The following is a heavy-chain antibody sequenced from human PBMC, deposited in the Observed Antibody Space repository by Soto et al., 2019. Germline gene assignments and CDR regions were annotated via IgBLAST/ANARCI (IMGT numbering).Heavy chain of an antibody. V-gene: IGHV5-51*01. J-gene: IGHJ4*02. CDR3: VRHGHSYYNGNRWAYFDY. CDR2: IHPGDSDI. CDR1: GYSFISYW. D-gene: IGHD1-26*01. Sequence: PAESLKISCKGSGYSFISYWIGWGRQMPGKGLEWMGIIHPGDSDIRYSPSFQGQVTISADKSISTAYLQWSSLKASDTAIYYCVRHGHSYYNGNRWAYFDYWGQGALVTVSS.